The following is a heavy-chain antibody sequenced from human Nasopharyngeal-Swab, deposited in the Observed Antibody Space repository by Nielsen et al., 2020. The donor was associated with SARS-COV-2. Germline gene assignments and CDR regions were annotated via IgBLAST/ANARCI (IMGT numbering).Heavy chain of an antibody. V-gene: IGHV3-30*18. Sequence: GGSLRLSCAASGFTFSSYVMHWVRQAPGKGLEWVAVISYDGSNKYYADSVKGRFTISRDNSKNTLYLQMNSLRAEDTAVYYCAKDWVGATMFYYGMDVWGQGTTVTVSS. CDR3: AKDWVGATMFYYGMDV. CDR2: ISYDGSNK. D-gene: IGHD1-26*01. CDR1: GFTFSSYV. J-gene: IGHJ6*02.